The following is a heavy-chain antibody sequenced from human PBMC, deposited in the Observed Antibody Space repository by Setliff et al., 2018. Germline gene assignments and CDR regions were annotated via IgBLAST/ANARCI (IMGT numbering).Heavy chain of an antibody. Sequence: SVKVSCKASGGTFSSYAISWVRQAPGQGLEWMGRIIPIFGTANYAQKFQGRVTITADESTSTAYMELSSLRSEDTAVYYCASFARDEGVGDYGGYWGQGTLVTVPQ. CDR1: GGTFSSYA. D-gene: IGHD2-15*01. CDR3: ASFARDEGVGDYGGY. J-gene: IGHJ4*02. V-gene: IGHV1-69*13. CDR2: IIPIFGTA.